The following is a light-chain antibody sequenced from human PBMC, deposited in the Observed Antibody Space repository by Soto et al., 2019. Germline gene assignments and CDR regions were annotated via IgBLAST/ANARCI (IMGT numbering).Light chain of an antibody. Sequence: ETVMTQSPATLSVSPGERVTVSCRASQSVGRNLAWFQQKPGQTPNLLIYHASIRATGIAARFSGRGSGTEFTLTISRLQSEDFAVYYCHQYEDWPFTFGQGTNLDI. CDR3: HQYEDWPFT. V-gene: IGKV3-15*01. CDR2: HAS. CDR1: QSVGRN. J-gene: IGKJ2*01.